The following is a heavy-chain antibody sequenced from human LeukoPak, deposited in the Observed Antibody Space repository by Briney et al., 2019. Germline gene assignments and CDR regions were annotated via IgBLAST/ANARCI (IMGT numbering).Heavy chain of an antibody. CDR3: SRHWYCGGDCYDEF. D-gene: IGHD2-21*02. CDR1: GASISSYY. Sequence: SETLSLTCTVSGASISSYYWSWIRQSPGQGLEWIGEINHSGSTNYNPSLKSRVTMSVDTSKNHFSLSLRSVTAADTAVYYCSRHWYCGGDCYDEFWGQGTLVTVSS. V-gene: IGHV4-34*01. J-gene: IGHJ4*02. CDR2: INHSGST.